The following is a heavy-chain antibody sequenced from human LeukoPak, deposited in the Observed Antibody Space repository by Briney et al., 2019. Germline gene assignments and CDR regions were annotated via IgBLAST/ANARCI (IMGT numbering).Heavy chain of an antibody. V-gene: IGHV3-48*01. CDR1: GFNFGSYG. J-gene: IGHJ3*02. CDR2: ISSSSSTI. D-gene: IGHD3-22*01. CDR3: ARGIYYDSSGTLDAFDI. Sequence: SGGSLRLSCAASGFNFGSYGMHWVRQAPGKGLEWVSYISSSSSTIYYADSVKGRFTISRDNAKNSLYLQLNSLRAEDTAVYYCARGIYYDSSGTLDAFDIWGQGTMVTVSS.